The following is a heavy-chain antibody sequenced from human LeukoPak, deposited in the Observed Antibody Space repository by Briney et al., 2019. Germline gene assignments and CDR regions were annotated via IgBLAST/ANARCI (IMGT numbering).Heavy chain of an antibody. Sequence: GGSLRLSCAASGFTFSSYAMSWVRQAPGKGLEWVSAISGSGGSTYYADSVKGRFTISRDNSKNTLYLQMNSLRAEDTAVYYCAKGGRRELGKIWGFDYWGQGTLVTVSS. CDR1: GFTFSSYA. J-gene: IGHJ4*02. D-gene: IGHD7-27*01. CDR3: AKGGRRELGKIWGFDY. V-gene: IGHV3-23*01. CDR2: ISGSGGST.